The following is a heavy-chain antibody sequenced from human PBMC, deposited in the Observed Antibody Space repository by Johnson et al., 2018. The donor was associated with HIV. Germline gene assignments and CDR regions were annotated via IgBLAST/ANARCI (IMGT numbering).Heavy chain of an antibody. CDR2: IKQDGSEK. J-gene: IGHJ3*02. CDR3: ARDGGFVGAFDI. Sequence: VQLVESGGGVVQPGRSLRLSCAASGFTFSSYAMHWVRQAPGKGLEWVANIKQDGSEKYYVDSVKGRFTISRDNSKNTLYLQMNSLRAGDTAVYYCARDGGFVGAFDIWGQGTMVTVSS. V-gene: IGHV3-7*01. D-gene: IGHD3-16*01. CDR1: GFTFSSYA.